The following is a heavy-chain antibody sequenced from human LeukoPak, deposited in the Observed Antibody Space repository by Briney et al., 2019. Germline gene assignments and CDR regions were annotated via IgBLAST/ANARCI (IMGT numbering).Heavy chain of an antibody. CDR1: GFTFSSYS. CDR3: ASRRTAYCGGDCPEGY. Sequence: PGGSLRLSCAASGFTFSSYSMNWVRQAPGKGLEWVSSISSSNSYIYYADSVKGRFTISRDNAKNSLYLQMNSLRAEDTAVYYCASRRTAYCGGDCPEGYWGQGTLVTVSS. V-gene: IGHV3-21*01. D-gene: IGHD2-21*02. J-gene: IGHJ4*02. CDR2: ISSSNSYI.